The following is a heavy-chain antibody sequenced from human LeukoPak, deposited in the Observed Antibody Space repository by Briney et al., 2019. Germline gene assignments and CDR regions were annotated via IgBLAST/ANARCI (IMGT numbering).Heavy chain of an antibody. CDR1: GASISSGDYY. D-gene: IGHD3-3*01. V-gene: IGHV4-39*02. CDR2: ISYTGST. CDR3: ARVDSYWFFDL. Sequence: SETLSLTCTVSGASISSGDYYWGWIRQPPGKGLEWIGAISYTGSTSNNPSLESRVTISVDTSKNHFSLKLTSVTAADTAIYYCARVDSYWFFDLWGHGTLVTVSS. J-gene: IGHJ2*01.